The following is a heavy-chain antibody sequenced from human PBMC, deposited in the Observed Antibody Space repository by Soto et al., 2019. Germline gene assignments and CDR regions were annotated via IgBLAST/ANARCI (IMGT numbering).Heavy chain of an antibody. CDR3: ARWEARYYDILTGYYSEYLDY. J-gene: IGHJ4*02. Sequence: ASVKVSCKASGYTFTSYGISWVRQAPGQGLEWMGWISAYNGNTNYAQKLQGRVTMTTDTSTSTAYMELRSLRSDDTAVYYCARWEARYYDILTGYYSEYLDYWGQGTLVTVSS. CDR2: ISAYNGNT. V-gene: IGHV1-18*01. CDR1: GYTFTSYG. D-gene: IGHD3-9*01.